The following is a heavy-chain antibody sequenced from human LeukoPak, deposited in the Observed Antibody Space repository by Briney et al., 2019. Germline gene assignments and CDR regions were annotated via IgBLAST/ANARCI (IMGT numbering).Heavy chain of an antibody. CDR1: GFTFSSYA. J-gene: IGHJ4*02. CDR3: ARVGRIAVAGLFDY. D-gene: IGHD6-19*01. Sequence: GGSLRLXCAASGFTFSSYAMSWVHQAPGKGLEWVSAISGSGGSTYYADSVKGRFTISRDNSKNTLYLQMNSLRAEDTAVYYCARVGRIAVAGLFDYWGQGTLVTVSS. V-gene: IGHV3-23*01. CDR2: ISGSGGST.